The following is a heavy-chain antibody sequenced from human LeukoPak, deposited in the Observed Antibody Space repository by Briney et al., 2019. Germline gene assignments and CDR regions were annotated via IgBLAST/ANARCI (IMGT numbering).Heavy chain of an antibody. D-gene: IGHD5-18*01. CDR2: ISSSGGSS. V-gene: IGHV3-23*01. CDR3: AKIQGYYFDY. J-gene: IGHJ4*02. CDR1: GFTFSSYA. Sequence: GGSLRLSCAASGFTFSSYAMSWVRQAPGKGLEWVSAISSSGGSSYYADSVKGRFTTSRDNSKNTLYLQMNSLRAEDTAVYYCAKIQGYYFDYWGQGTLVTVSS.